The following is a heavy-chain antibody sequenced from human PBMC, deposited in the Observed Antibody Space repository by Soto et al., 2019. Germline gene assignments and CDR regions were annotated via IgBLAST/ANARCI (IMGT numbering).Heavy chain of an antibody. CDR3: AKDVTVVVVGVVAAPDGFDI. CDR1: GFTFGSYA. Sequence: GGSLRLSCAASGFTFGSYAMSWVRQAPGRGLEWVSAIGGSGGDTFYTESVKGRFTISRDNSKRTLYLQMNSLRAEDTALYYCAKDVTVVVVGVVAAPDGFDIWGQGTTVTVSS. V-gene: IGHV3-23*01. J-gene: IGHJ3*02. D-gene: IGHD2-15*01. CDR2: IGGSGGDT.